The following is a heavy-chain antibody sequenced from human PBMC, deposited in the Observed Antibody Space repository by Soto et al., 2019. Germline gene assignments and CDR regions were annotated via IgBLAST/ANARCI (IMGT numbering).Heavy chain of an antibody. J-gene: IGHJ4*02. D-gene: IGHD1-1*01. V-gene: IGHV1-18*01. CDR3: ARGRYGDY. CDR2: ISAHNGNT. CDR1: GYIFSTYG. Sequence: QVHLVQSGAEVKKPGASVKVSCKGSGYIFSTYGITWVRQSPGQGLEWMGWISAHNGNTNYAQKLPGRVTVTRDTSTSPAYMELRTVRSDDTAVYYCARGRYGDYWGQGALVTVSS.